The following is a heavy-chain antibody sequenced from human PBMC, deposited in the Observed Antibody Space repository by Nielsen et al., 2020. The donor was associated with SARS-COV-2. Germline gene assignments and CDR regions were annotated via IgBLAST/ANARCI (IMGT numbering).Heavy chain of an antibody. J-gene: IGHJ3*01. Sequence: GSLRPPFAALGFTFSGSAMSWVRQAPGKGLEWVSGVSGRGGSTFYADSVKGRFTISRDNSKNTLYLQMNSLRAEDTAVYYCARDNGGYFGHWGQGTMVTVSS. V-gene: IGHV3-23*01. CDR3: ARDNGGYFGH. D-gene: IGHD2-21*02. CDR1: GFTFSGSA. CDR2: VSGRGGST.